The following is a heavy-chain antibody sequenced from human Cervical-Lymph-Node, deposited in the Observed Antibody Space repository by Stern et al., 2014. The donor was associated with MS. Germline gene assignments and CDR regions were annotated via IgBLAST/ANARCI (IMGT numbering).Heavy chain of an antibody. CDR1: GFSLTTSGVG. V-gene: IGHV2-5*02. Sequence: QVTLKESGPTLVKPTQTLTLTCSFSGFSLTTSGVGVGWIRQPPGKAPEWLALIYWDDDKRYSPSLRNRLTITKDTSKNQVVLTMTNMDPVDTATYYCALLSRCSTYQVCYYFDYWGQGTLVTVSS. CDR3: ALLSRCSTYQVCYYFDY. CDR2: IYWDDDK. D-gene: IGHD3-10*02. J-gene: IGHJ4*02.